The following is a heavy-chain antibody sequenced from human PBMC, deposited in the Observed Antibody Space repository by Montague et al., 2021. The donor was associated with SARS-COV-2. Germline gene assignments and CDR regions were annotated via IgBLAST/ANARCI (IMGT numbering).Heavy chain of an antibody. CDR2: IYYSGST. Sequence: SETLSLTCTVSGGSISSSSYYWGWIRQPPGKGLEWIGSIYYSGSTYYNPSLKSRVTISVDTSKNQFSLKLSSVTAADTAVYYCATYYDILTGYYIDAFDILGQGTMVTVSS. CDR3: ATYYDILTGYYIDAFDI. J-gene: IGHJ3*02. D-gene: IGHD3-9*01. V-gene: IGHV4-39*01. CDR1: GGSISSSSYY.